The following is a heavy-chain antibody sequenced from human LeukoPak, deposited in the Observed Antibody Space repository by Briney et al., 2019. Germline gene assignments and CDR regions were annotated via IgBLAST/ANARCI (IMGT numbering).Heavy chain of an antibody. D-gene: IGHD6-13*01. CDR2: INPNSGGT. Sequence: ASVKVSCKASGYTFTGYYMHWVRQAPGQGFEWMGWINPNSGGTNYAQKFQGRVTMTRDTSISTAYMELSRLRSDDTAVYYCAREGAAAAGTTGYFDYWGQGTLVTVSS. V-gene: IGHV1-2*02. J-gene: IGHJ4*02. CDR1: GYTFTGYY. CDR3: AREGAAAAGTTGYFDY.